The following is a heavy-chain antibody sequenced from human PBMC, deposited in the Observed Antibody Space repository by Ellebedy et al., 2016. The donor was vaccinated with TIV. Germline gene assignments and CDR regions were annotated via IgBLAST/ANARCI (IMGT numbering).Heavy chain of an antibody. CDR3: ARGRYYCSSTSCYAPSWFDP. CDR1: GFSFSSYV. J-gene: IGHJ5*02. D-gene: IGHD2-2*01. Sequence: GGSLRLSXAASGFSFSSYVMTWVRQAPGKGLEWVANIKQDGSEKTYVDSVKGRFTISRDNAKNSLYLQMNSLGAEDTAVYFCARGRYYCSSTSCYAPSWFDPWGQGTLVTVSS. CDR2: IKQDGSEK. V-gene: IGHV3-7*01.